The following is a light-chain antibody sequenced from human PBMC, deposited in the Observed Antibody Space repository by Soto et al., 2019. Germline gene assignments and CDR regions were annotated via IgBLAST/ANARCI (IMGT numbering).Light chain of an antibody. Sequence: QLVLTQSPSASASLGASVKLTCTLSSGHSNYAIAWHQQQPGKGPRYLMKINSDGSHTKGHGIPDRFSGSRFAAERHLSISSVQSEDEADYYCQSWGSGIHVFGGGTKLTVL. V-gene: IGLV4-69*01. CDR2: INSDGSH. J-gene: IGLJ2*01. CDR1: SGHSNYA. CDR3: QSWGSGIHV.